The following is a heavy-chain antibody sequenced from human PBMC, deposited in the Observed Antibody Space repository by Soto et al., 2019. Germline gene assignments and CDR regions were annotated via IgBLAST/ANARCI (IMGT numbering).Heavy chain of an antibody. V-gene: IGHV6-1*01. CDR3: ARGRSHNWNYGIGMDV. D-gene: IGHD1-7*01. CDR2: TYYRSKWYN. Sequence: PSQALSLTCAISGDSVSSNSAAWNWITQSPSRGLEWLGRTYYRSKWYNDYAVSVKSRITINPDTSKNQFSLQLNSVTPEDTAVYYCARGRSHNWNYGIGMDVWGQGTTVTVSS. CDR1: GDSVSSNSAA. J-gene: IGHJ6*02.